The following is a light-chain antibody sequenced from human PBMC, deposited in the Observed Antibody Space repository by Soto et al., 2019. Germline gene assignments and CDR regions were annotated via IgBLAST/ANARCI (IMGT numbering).Light chain of an antibody. CDR1: QSGSSNY. V-gene: IGKV3-20*01. J-gene: IGKJ1*01. Sequence: EIVLTQSPGTLSLSPGERGTLYCRASQSGSSNYLAWYQQKPGQAPRLLIYSAFSRATGIPDRSSGSGSGTDFPLTISRLEPEAFAVYYCQYYGSSPWTFGQGTKVEIK. CDR2: SAF. CDR3: QYYGSSPWT.